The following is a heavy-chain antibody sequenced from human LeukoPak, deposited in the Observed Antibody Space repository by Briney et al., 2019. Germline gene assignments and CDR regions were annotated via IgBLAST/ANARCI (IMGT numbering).Heavy chain of an antibody. CDR1: GYTFTSYD. Sequence: ASVKVSCKASGYTFTSYDINWVRQATGQGLEWMGWMNLNSGNTGYAQKFQGRVTMTGNTSISTAYMELSSLRSEDTAVYYCARGSPHYYNSSGDINFDYWGQGTLVTVSS. V-gene: IGHV1-8*01. CDR2: MNLNSGNT. CDR3: ARGSPHYYNSSGDINFDY. J-gene: IGHJ4*02. D-gene: IGHD3-22*01.